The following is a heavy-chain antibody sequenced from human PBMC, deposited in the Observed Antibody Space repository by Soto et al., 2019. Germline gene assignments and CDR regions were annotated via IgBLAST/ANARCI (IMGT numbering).Heavy chain of an antibody. V-gene: IGHV4-59*08. Sequence: SETLSLTCTVSGGSIGSYYWNWIRQPPGKGLEWIGNIYTSGSTNYNPSLKSRVTISVDTSKNQFSLKLSSVTAADTAVYYCARHPDCVRTSCFFDFWGQGTLVTVSS. D-gene: IGHD2-2*01. CDR1: GGSIGSYY. CDR3: ARHPDCVRTSCFFDF. CDR2: IYTSGST. J-gene: IGHJ4*02.